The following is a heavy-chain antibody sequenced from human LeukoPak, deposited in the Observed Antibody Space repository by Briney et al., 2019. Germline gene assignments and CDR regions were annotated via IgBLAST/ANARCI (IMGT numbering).Heavy chain of an antibody. CDR2: IKSKTDGGTT. J-gene: IGHJ4*02. CDR3: TTGLCGYDFLFDY. D-gene: IGHD5-12*01. Sequence: GGSLRLSCAASGFSFSNAWMSWVRQAPGKGLEWVGRIKSKTDGGTTDYAAPVKGRFTISRDDSKNTLYLQMNSLKTEDTAVYYCTTGLCGYDFLFDYWGQGTLVTVSS. CDR1: GFSFSNAW. V-gene: IGHV3-15*01.